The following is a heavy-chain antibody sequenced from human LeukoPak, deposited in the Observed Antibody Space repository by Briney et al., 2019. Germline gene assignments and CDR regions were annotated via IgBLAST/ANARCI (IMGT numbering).Heavy chain of an antibody. J-gene: IGHJ5*02. CDR2: IYHSGST. D-gene: IGHD6-6*01. Sequence: PSETLSLTCAVSGGSISSSNWWSWVRQPPGKGLEWIGEIYHSGSTNYNPSLKSRVTISVDKSKNQFSLNLTSVTAADTAVYYCARWSSTSSIGWFDPWGQGTLVTVSS. V-gene: IGHV4-4*02. CDR3: ARWSSTSSIGWFDP. CDR1: GGSISSSNW.